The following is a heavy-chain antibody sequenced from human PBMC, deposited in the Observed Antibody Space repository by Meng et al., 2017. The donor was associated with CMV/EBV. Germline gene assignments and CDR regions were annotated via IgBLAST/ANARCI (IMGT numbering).Heavy chain of an antibody. V-gene: IGHV4-4*07. CDR3: ARGHLSRPWDYQYLDV. CDR2: VSDSGGT. CDR1: GVSVLLGS. Sequence: QVRVRGRGPGVVKPSATLSLICDVSGVSVLLGSWTWIRKSAGRGLEWIGRVSDSGGTTYNPSLQSRVTMSVDTSNNKVFLTLTSMTAADAAIYYCARGHLSRPWDYQYLDVWGEGTVVTVSS. J-gene: IGHJ6*03. D-gene: IGHD2-2*01.